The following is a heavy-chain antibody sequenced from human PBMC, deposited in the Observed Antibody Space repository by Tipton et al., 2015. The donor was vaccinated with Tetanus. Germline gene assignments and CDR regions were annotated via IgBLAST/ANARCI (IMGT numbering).Heavy chain of an antibody. CDR1: GFTFSSYS. CDR3: ARVVDDSSGYYLYYYYYGMDV. J-gene: IGHJ6*02. V-gene: IGHV3-21*01. Sequence: SLRLSCAASGFTFSSYSMNWVRQAPGKGLEWVSSISSSSSYIYYADSVKGRFTISRDNAKNSLYLQMNSLRAEDTAVYYCARVVDDSSGYYLYYYYYGMDVWGQGTTVTVSS. CDR2: ISSSSSYI. D-gene: IGHD3-22*01.